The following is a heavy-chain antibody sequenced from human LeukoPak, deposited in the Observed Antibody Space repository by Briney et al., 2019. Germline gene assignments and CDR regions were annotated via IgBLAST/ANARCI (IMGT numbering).Heavy chain of an antibody. CDR2: INPNSGGT. CDR3: AREGVDWNHSVYYFDY. D-gene: IGHD1-1*01. V-gene: IGHV1-2*02. CDR1: GYTFTGYY. J-gene: IGHJ4*02. Sequence: ASVKVSCKASGYTFTGYYMHWVRQAPGQGLEWMGWINPNSGGTNYAPKFQGRVTMTRDTSISTAYMELSRLRSDDTAVYYCAREGVDWNHSVYYFDYWGQGTLVTVSS.